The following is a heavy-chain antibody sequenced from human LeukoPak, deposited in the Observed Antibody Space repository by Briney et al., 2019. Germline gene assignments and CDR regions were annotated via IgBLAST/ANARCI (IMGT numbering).Heavy chain of an antibody. CDR2: IYTSGST. CDR1: GGSISSYY. D-gene: IGHD6-13*01. Sequence: HPSETLSLTCTVSGGSISSYYWSWIRQPAGKGLEWIGRIYTSGSTNYNPSLKSRVTISVDTSKNQFSLKLSSVTAADTAVYYCARCVIAAAGTNYYYYMDVWGKGTTVTVSS. J-gene: IGHJ6*03. V-gene: IGHV4-4*07. CDR3: ARCVIAAAGTNYYYYMDV.